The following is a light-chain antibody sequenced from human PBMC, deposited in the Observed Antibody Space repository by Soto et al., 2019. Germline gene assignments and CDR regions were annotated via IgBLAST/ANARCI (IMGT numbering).Light chain of an antibody. CDR2: DVT. CDR1: SSDVGGYNY. J-gene: IGLJ1*01. Sequence: SALTQPASVSGSPGQSIAISCTGTSSDVGGYNYVSWYQQHSGQAPKLIIYDVTNRPSGVSNRFSGSKSGNTASLTISGLQADYEADYYCCSNSSITTYVFLTGTKLPDL. V-gene: IGLV2-14*01. CDR3: CSNSSITTYV.